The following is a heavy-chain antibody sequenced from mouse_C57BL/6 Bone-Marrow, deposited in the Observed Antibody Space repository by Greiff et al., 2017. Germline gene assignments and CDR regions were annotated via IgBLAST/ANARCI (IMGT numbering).Heavy chain of an antibody. Sequence: QVQLQQPGAELVKPGASVKMSCKASGYTFTSYWITWVKQRPGQGLEWIGDIYPGSGSTNYNEKFKSKATLTVDTSSSTAYMQLSSLTSEDSAVYYCASSSTVVATGDWYFDVWGTGTTVTVSS. J-gene: IGHJ1*03. D-gene: IGHD1-1*01. V-gene: IGHV1-55*01. CDR3: ASSSTVVATGDWYFDV. CDR1: GYTFTSYW. CDR2: IYPGSGST.